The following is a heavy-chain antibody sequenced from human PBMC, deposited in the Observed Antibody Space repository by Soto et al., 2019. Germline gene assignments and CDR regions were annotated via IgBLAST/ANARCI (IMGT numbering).Heavy chain of an antibody. Sequence: QVQLQESGPGLVKPSGTLSLTCAVSGGSISSSNWWSWVRQPPGKGLEWIGEIYHSGSTNYNPSLKCRVTISVDKSKNQFSLKLSSVTAADTAVYYCARGSVVRGVAYYGMDVWGQGTTVTVSS. CDR1: GGSISSSNW. J-gene: IGHJ6*02. CDR3: ARGSVVRGVAYYGMDV. D-gene: IGHD3-10*01. V-gene: IGHV4-4*02. CDR2: IYHSGST.